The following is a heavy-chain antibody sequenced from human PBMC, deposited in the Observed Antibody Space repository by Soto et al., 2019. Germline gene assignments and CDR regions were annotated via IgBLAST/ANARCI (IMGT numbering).Heavy chain of an antibody. J-gene: IGHJ3*02. CDR1: GGTFNVYT. Sequence: QVQLVQSGAEVKKPGSSVKVSCKASGGTFNVYTIIWVRQAPGQGLEWMGRIIPILAITNYAQRFQGRVTITADTSPSTAYMELSSLTSEDTAVYYCALGSWSGETFDIWGQGTLVTVSS. CDR3: ALGSWSGETFDI. D-gene: IGHD6-13*01. CDR2: IIPILAIT. V-gene: IGHV1-69*02.